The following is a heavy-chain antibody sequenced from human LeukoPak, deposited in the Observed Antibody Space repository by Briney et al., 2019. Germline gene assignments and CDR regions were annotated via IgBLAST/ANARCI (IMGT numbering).Heavy chain of an antibody. CDR1: GGSFSGYY. CDR2: INHSGST. D-gene: IGHD2-15*01. J-gene: IGHJ4*02. Sequence: SETLSLTCAVYGGSFSGYYWSWIRQPPGKGLEWIGEINHSGSTNYNPSLKSRVTISVDTSKNQFSLKLSSVTAADTAVYYCARAHCSGGSCYDYWGQGTLVTVSS. CDR3: ARAHCSGGSCYDY. V-gene: IGHV4-34*01.